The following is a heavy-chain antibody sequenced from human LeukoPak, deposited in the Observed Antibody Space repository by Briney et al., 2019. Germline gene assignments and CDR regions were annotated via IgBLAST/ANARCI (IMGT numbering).Heavy chain of an antibody. CDR2: IYSGGST. D-gene: IGHD4-17*01. V-gene: IGHV3-66*01. J-gene: IGHJ6*02. CDR1: GFTVSSNY. Sequence: GGSLRLSCAASGFTVSSNYMSWVRQAPGKGLERVSVIYSGGSTYYADSVKGRFTISRDNSKNTLYLQMNSLRAEDTAVYYCARGATVTSYYYYYGMDVWGQGTTVTVSS. CDR3: ARGATVTSYYYYYGMDV.